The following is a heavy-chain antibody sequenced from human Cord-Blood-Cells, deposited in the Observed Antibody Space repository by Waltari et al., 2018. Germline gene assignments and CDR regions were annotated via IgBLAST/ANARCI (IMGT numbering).Heavy chain of an antibody. CDR3: ARRGAAADY. J-gene: IGHJ4*02. Sequence: QLQLQESGPGLVKPSETLSLTCTVSGGSISSSSYYWGWIRHPPGKGLEWIGSIYDRGSTSSNPALKSRVTISVDTSKNQFSLKLSSVTAADTAVYYCARRGAAADYWGQGTLVTVSS. V-gene: IGHV4-39*01. D-gene: IGHD6-13*01. CDR1: GGSISSSSYY. CDR2: IYDRGST.